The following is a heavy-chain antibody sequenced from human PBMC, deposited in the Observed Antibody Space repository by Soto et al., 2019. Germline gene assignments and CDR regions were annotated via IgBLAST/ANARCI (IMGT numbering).Heavy chain of an antibody. D-gene: IGHD6-19*01. CDR2: IYYSGST. CDR1: GGSISSYY. CDR3: ARSSSGWRRYFDY. V-gene: IGHV4-59*08. J-gene: IGHJ4*02. Sequence: LSLTCTVSGGSISSYYWSWIRQPPGKGLEWIGYIYYSGSTNYNPSLKSRVTISVDTSKNQFSLKLSSVTAADTAVYYCARSSSGWRRYFDYWGQGTLVTVSS.